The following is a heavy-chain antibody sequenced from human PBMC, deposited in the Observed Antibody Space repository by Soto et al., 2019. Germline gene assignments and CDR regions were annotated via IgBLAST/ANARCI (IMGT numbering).Heavy chain of an antibody. CDR1: GGSFSGYY. D-gene: IGHD3-10*01. CDR3: ARGPHRITMVRGVRNWFDP. J-gene: IGHJ5*02. CDR2: INHSGST. Sequence: SETLSLTCAVYGGSFSGYYWSWIRQPPGKGLEWIGEINHSGSTNYNPSLKSRVTISVDTSKNQFSLKLSSVTAADTAVYYCARGPHRITMVRGVRNWFDPWGQGTLVTVSS. V-gene: IGHV4-34*01.